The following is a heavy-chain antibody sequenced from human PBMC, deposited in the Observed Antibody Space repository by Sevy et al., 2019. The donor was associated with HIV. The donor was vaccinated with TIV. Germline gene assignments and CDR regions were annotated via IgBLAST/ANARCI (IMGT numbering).Heavy chain of an antibody. V-gene: IGHV3-74*01. Sequence: GGSLRLSCAASGFTFSSYWMHWVRQAPGKGLVWVSRINSDGSSTSYADSVKGRFTISRDNAKNTLYLQMNSLRAEDTAVYYCARVGIVAAGDYYYYMDVWGKGTTVTVSS. J-gene: IGHJ6*03. CDR3: ARVGIVAAGDYYYYMDV. CDR2: INSDGSST. CDR1: GFTFSSYW. D-gene: IGHD6-13*01.